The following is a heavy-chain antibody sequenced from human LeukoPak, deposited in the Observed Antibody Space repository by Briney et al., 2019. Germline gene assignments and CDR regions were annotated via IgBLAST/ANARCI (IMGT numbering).Heavy chain of an antibody. Sequence: PGGSLRLSCAASGFTSSSYSMNWVRQAPGKGLEWVSSISSSSSYIYYADSVKGRFTISRDNAKNSLYLQMNSLRAEDTAVYYCARESAYCGGDCYSSLYYFDYWGQGTLVTVSS. CDR2: ISSSSSYI. D-gene: IGHD2-21*02. J-gene: IGHJ4*02. CDR1: GFTSSSYS. CDR3: ARESAYCGGDCYSSLYYFDY. V-gene: IGHV3-21*01.